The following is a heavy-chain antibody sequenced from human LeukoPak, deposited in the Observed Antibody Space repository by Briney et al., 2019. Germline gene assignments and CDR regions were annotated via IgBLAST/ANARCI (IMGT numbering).Heavy chain of an antibody. Sequence: SETLSLTCAVSGYSISSDYYWSWIRQPAGKGLEWIGRIYTSGSTNYNPSLKSRVTMSVDTSKNQFSLKLSSVTAADTAVYYCARDRYGVPDYRGQGTLVTVSS. V-gene: IGHV4-4*07. J-gene: IGHJ4*02. CDR1: GYSISSDYY. D-gene: IGHD4-17*01. CDR2: IYTSGST. CDR3: ARDRYGVPDY.